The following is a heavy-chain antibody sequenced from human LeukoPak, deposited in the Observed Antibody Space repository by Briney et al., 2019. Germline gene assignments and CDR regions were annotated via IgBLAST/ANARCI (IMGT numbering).Heavy chain of an antibody. Sequence: SETLSLTCTVSGGSISSSSYYWGWIRQPPGKGLEWIGSIYYSGSTYYNPSLKSRVTISVDTSRNQFSLKLSSVTAADTAVYYCARDYGSGSYPHWGQGTLVTVSS. J-gene: IGHJ4*02. D-gene: IGHD3-10*01. CDR3: ARDYGSGSYPH. CDR2: IYYSGST. V-gene: IGHV4-39*02. CDR1: GGSISSSSYY.